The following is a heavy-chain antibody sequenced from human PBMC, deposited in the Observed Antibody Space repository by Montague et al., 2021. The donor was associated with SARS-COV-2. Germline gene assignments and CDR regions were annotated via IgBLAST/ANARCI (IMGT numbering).Heavy chain of an antibody. Sequence: SETLSLTCTVSGGSISSSSYYWGGIRQPPGRGLEWIGSIYYSGSTYYNPSLKSRVTISVDTSKNQFSLKLSSVTAAATAVYYCARGVTMIVVVMRYNWFDPWGQGTLVTVSS. CDR2: IYYSGST. J-gene: IGHJ5*02. CDR3: ARGVTMIVVVMRYNWFDP. D-gene: IGHD3-22*01. V-gene: IGHV4-39*01. CDR1: GGSISSSSYY.